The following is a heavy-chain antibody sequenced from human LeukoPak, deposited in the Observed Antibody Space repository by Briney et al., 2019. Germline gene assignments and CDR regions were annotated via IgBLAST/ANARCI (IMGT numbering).Heavy chain of an antibody. Sequence: ASVKVSCKASGYTFTGYYMHWVRQAPGQGLEWMGWINPNSGGTNYAQKFQGRVTMTRDTSISTAYMELSRLRSDDTAVYYCARVVVRGYYYYMDVWGKGTTVTVSS. D-gene: IGHD2-15*01. CDR1: GYTFTGYY. CDR3: ARVVVRGYYYYMDV. J-gene: IGHJ6*03. V-gene: IGHV1-2*02. CDR2: INPNSGGT.